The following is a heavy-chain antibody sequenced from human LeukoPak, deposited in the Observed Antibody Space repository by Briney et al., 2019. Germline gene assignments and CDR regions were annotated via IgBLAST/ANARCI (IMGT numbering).Heavy chain of an antibody. CDR2: INPNTGGT. CDR1: GYAFTAYY. J-gene: IGHJ5*02. CDR3: GRGNKSFDP. V-gene: IGHV1-2*02. Sequence: ASVKVSCKASGYAFTAYYVHWVRRAPGQRLEWMGWINPNTGGTNYAQKFQGRVAMTKDTSINAAYMELNKLTSDDTAVYYCGRGNKSFDPWGQGTLVTVSS.